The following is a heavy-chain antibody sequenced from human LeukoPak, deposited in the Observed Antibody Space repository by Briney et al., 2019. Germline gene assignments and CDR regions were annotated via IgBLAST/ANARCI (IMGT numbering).Heavy chain of an antibody. D-gene: IGHD3-10*01. J-gene: IGHJ4*02. V-gene: IGHV3-11*04. CDR3: ARGPDYYGSGSQTKFDY. CDR1: GFTFSDYY. Sequence: GGSLRLSCAASGFTFSDYYMSWIRQTPGMRLEWISYITNSGNTIYYADSVEGRFTISRDNAKNSLYLQMNSLRAEDTAVYYCARGPDYYGSGSQTKFDYWGQGTLVTVSS. CDR2: ITNSGNTI.